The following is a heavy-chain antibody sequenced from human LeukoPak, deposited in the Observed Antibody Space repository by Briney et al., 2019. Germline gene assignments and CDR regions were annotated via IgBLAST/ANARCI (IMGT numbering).Heavy chain of an antibody. CDR3: ARTYGSGDLEY. V-gene: IGHV3-53*01. CDR1: GFTVSSNY. J-gene: IGHJ4*02. D-gene: IGHD3-10*01. Sequence: GGSLRLSCAVSGFTVSSNYMSWVRQAPGKGLEWVSVIYSGGSTYYADSVKGRFTISRDNSKNTLYLQMNSLRAEDTAVYYCARTYGSGDLEYWGQGTLVTVSS. CDR2: IYSGGST.